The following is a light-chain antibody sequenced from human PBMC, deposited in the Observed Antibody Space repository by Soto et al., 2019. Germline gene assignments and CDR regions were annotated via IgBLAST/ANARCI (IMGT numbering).Light chain of an antibody. Sequence: DIQLTQSPSSLSASVGDRVTITCRVSQDISSYLNCYRQKPGKVPKLLNYSASNLQYGVPSRFSGSGSGTDFTLTISSLQPEDFATYYCQQANSFPPTFGQGTKLEIK. V-gene: IGKV1-12*01. CDR1: QDISSY. CDR3: QQANSFPPT. J-gene: IGKJ2*01. CDR2: SAS.